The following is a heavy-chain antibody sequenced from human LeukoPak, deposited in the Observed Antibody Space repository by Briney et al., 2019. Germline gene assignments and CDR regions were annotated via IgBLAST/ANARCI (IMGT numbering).Heavy chain of an antibody. CDR2: IKQDGSEK. V-gene: IGHV3-7*03. CDR1: GFTFINYW. D-gene: IGHD3-10*02. Sequence: GGSLRLSCAASGFTFINYWMSWVRQAPGKGLEWVANIKQDGSEKYYVDSVKDRFTISRDNAKNSLYLQMNSLRAEDTAVYYCAKAQVLLCSDYWGQGTLVTVSS. CDR3: AKAQVLLCSDY. J-gene: IGHJ4*02.